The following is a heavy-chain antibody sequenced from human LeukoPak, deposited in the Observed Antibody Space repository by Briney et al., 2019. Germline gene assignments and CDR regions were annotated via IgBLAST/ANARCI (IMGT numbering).Heavy chain of an antibody. D-gene: IGHD5-24*01. CDR3: TRLMATITGRKRYYYYGMDV. CDR1: GFTFGDDA. V-gene: IGHV3-49*04. Sequence: PGRSLRLSCTASGFTFGDDAMSWVRQGPRTGLGRVGFIRSKAYGGTTEYPASVKGRFTISRDDSKSIAYLQMNSLKTEDTAVYYCTRLMATITGRKRYYYYGMDVWGQGTTVTVSS. J-gene: IGHJ6*02. CDR2: IRSKAYGGTT.